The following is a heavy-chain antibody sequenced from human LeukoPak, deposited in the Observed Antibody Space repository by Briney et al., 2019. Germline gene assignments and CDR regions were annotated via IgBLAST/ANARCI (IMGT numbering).Heavy chain of an antibody. CDR3: ARGRGKGLGRRDGYKFIPLGYFDY. CDR2: INHSGST. Sequence: SETLSLXCAVYGGSFSGYYWSWIRQPPGKGLEWIGEINHSGSTSYNPSLKSRVTISVDTSKNQFSLKLSSVTAADTAVYYCARGRGKGLGRRDGYKFIPLGYFDYWGQGTLVTVSS. J-gene: IGHJ4*02. D-gene: IGHD5-24*01. CDR1: GGSFSGYY. V-gene: IGHV4-34*01.